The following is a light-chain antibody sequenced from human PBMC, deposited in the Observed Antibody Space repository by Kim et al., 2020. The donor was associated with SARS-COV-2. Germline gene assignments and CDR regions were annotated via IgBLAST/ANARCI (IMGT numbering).Light chain of an antibody. V-gene: IGLV4-69*01. CDR3: QTWGTGIRV. Sequence: APVKLTCTLSSGNSSYAIAWHQQQPGKGPRYLMKLNSDGSHSKGDGIPDRFSGSSSGAERYLTISSLQSEDEADYYCQTWGTGIRVFGGGTQLTVL. CDR2: LNSDGSH. CDR1: SGNSSYA. J-gene: IGLJ2*01.